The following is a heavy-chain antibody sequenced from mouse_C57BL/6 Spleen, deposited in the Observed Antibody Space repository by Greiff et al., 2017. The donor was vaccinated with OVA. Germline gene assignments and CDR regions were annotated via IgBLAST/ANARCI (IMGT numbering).Heavy chain of an antibody. CDR3: ARSEGYPYYFDY. D-gene: IGHD3-1*01. V-gene: IGHV1-52*01. J-gene: IGHJ2*01. Sequence: QVQLKQPGAELVRPGSSVKLSCKASGYTFTSYWMHWVKQRPIQGLEWIGNIDPSDSETHYNQKFKDKATLTVDKSSSTAYMQLSSLTSEDSAVYYCARSEGYPYYFDYWGQGTTLTVSS. CDR1: GYTFTSYW. CDR2: IDPSDSET.